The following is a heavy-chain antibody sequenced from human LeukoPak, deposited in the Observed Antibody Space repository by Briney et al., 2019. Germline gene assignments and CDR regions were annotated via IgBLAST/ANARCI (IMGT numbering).Heavy chain of an antibody. J-gene: IGHJ6*03. CDR1: GLTFSSYS. CDR3: ARDRCSGGRCYSLSVGHMDV. V-gene: IGHV3-48*01. D-gene: IGHD2-15*01. Sequence: PGGSLRLSCAASGLTFSSYSMNWVRQAPGKGLEWASYISSSSTTIYYADSVKGRFTISRDNAKNSLYLQMNSLRAEDTALYYCARDRCSGGRCYSLSVGHMDVWGKGTTVTVSS. CDR2: ISSSSTTI.